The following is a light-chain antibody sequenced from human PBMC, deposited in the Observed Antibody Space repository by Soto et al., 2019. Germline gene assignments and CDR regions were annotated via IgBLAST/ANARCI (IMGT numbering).Light chain of an antibody. J-gene: IGKJ2*03. V-gene: IGKV3-11*01. Sequence: EIVLTQSPATLSLSPGERATLSCRASQSVRNYLAWYQQKPGQAPRLLIYDASNRATGIPARFSGSGSGTDFTLTISSLEPEDFAVYYCQQCYNLYGFGQGTRLEIK. CDR2: DAS. CDR3: QQCYNLYG. CDR1: QSVRNY.